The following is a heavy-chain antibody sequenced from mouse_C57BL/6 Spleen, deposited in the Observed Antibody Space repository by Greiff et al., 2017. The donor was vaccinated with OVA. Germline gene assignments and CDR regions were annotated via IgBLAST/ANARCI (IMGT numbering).Heavy chain of an antibody. V-gene: IGHV1-66*01. CDR2: IYPGSGNT. CDR3: ARKEGSRKAMDY. CDR1: GYSFTSYY. J-gene: IGHJ4*01. Sequence: VQGVESGPELVKPGASVKISCKASGYSFTSYYIHWVKQRPGQGLEWIGWIYPGSGNTKYNEKFKGKATLTADTSSSTAYMQLSSLTSEDSAVYYCARKEGSRKAMDYWGQGTSVTVSS. D-gene: IGHD1-1*01.